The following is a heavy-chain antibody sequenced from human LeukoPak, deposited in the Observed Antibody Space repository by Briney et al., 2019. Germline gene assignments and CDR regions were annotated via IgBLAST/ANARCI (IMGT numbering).Heavy chain of an antibody. J-gene: IGHJ6*03. CDR2: IYTSGST. CDR1: GGSISSYY. V-gene: IGHV4-4*09. D-gene: IGHD6-19*01. Sequence: SETLSLTCTVSGGSISSYYWSWIRQPPGKGLEWIGYIYTSGSTNYNPSLKSRVTISVDTSKNQFSLKLSSVTAADTAVYYCARLGWYHSICYYYYNMDVWGKGTTVTVSS. CDR3: ARLGWYHSICYYYYNMDV.